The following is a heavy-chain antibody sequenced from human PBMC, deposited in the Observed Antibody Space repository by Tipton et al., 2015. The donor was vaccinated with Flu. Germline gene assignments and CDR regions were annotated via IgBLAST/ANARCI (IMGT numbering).Heavy chain of an antibody. J-gene: IGHJ4*02. D-gene: IGHD1-26*01. V-gene: IGHV3-7*01. Sequence: SLRLSCAASGFTFSSYWMSWVRQAPGKGLEWVANIKQDGSEKYYVDSVKGRFTISRDNAKNSPYLQMNSLRAEDTAVYYCARDMYSPYSGSYFDYWGQGTLVTVSS. CDR3: ARDMYSPYSGSYFDY. CDR1: GFTFSSYW. CDR2: IKQDGSEK.